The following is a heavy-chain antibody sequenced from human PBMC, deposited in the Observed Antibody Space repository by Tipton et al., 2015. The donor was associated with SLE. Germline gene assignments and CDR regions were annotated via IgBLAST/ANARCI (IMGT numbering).Heavy chain of an antibody. CDR1: GYSISRGYF. J-gene: IGHJ4*02. D-gene: IGHD2-8*01. CDR3: ARDPYGPLDY. CDR2: MYYSGST. V-gene: IGHV4-38-2*02. Sequence: GLVKPSQTLSLKCTVSGYSISRGYFWGWIRQPPGKGLEWIGSMYYSGSTNYNPSLKSRVTISVDTSKNQFSLKLRSVTAADTAVYYCARDPYGPLDYWGQGTLVTVSS.